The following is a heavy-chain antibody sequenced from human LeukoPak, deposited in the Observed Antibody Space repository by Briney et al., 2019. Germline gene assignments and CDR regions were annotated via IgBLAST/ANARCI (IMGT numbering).Heavy chain of an antibody. V-gene: IGHV1-69*04. CDR1: GGTFSSYA. Sequence: SVKVSCKASGGTFSSYAISWVRQAPGQGLEWMGRIIPILGIANYAQKFQGRVTITADKSTSTAYMELSSLRSEDTAVYYCARDLFSYDRSLDLRGAFDIWGQGTMVTVSS. CDR2: IIPILGIA. D-gene: IGHD3-3*01. CDR3: ARDLFSYDRSLDLRGAFDI. J-gene: IGHJ3*02.